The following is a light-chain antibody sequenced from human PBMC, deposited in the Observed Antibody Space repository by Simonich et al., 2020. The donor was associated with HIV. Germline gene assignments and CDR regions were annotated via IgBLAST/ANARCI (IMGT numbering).Light chain of an antibody. Sequence: DIQMTQSPSSLSASVGDRVTTTCRASQTISSYLNWYQQKPGKAPKLLIYAASSLKSGVPSRFSGSGSGTDFTLTISSLQPEDFATYYCQRSYSIPYIFGQGTKLEIK. V-gene: IGKV1-39*01. J-gene: IGKJ2*01. CDR1: QTISSY. CDR3: QRSYSIPYI. CDR2: AAS.